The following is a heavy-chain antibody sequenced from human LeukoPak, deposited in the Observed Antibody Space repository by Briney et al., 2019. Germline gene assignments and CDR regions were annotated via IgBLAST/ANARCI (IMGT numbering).Heavy chain of an antibody. CDR1: GGSISSSSYY. V-gene: IGHV4-39*01. CDR2: IYYSGST. J-gene: IGHJ4*02. D-gene: IGHD6-13*01. Sequence: SETLSLTCTVSGGSISSSSYYWGWIRQPPGKGLEWIGSIYYSGSTYYNPSLKSRVTISVDTSKNQFSLKLSSVTAADTAVYYCARQLYSSSWYYPMPLSYFDYWGQGTLVTVSS. CDR3: ARQLYSSSWYYPMPLSYFDY.